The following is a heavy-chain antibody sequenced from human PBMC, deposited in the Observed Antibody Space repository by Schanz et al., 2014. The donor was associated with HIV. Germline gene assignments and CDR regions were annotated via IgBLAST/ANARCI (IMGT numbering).Heavy chain of an antibody. D-gene: IGHD4-17*01. CDR3: AKSRGDSWPYGMDV. CDR1: GFTFSSYA. Sequence: EQVVESGGGVVQPGRSLRLACAASGFTFSSYAMSWVRQAPGKGLEWVSGISDTGVRTNYADSVKGRLTISRDNSENTLYLQMNSLRAEDTAVYYCAKSRGDSWPYGMDVWGQGTTVTVSS. CDR2: ISDTGVRT. J-gene: IGHJ6*02. V-gene: IGHV3-23*04.